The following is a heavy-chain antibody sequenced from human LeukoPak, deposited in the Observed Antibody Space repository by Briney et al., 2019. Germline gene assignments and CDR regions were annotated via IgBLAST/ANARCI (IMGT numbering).Heavy chain of an antibody. V-gene: IGHV3-11*01. D-gene: IGHD6-6*01. J-gene: IGHJ5*02. CDR2: ISSSGSTI. CDR3: ASGGVELVRTWVWFDP. Sequence: AGGSLRLSCAASGFTFSDYYMSWIRQAPGKGLEWVSYISSSGSTIYYADSVKGRFTISRDNAKNSLYLQMNSLRAEDTAVYYCASGGVELVRTWVWFDPWGQGTLVTVSS. CDR1: GFTFSDYY.